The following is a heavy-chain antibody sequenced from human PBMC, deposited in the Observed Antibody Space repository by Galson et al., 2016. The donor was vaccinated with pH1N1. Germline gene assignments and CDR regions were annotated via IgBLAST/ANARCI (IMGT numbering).Heavy chain of an antibody. CDR1: GFAFGDYA. CDR3: TKNMRGWFGESLFDY. D-gene: IGHD3-10*01. V-gene: IGHV3-9*01. Sequence: SLRLSCAASGFAFGDYAIHWVRHAPGKGLEWVSGISKNSDTVAYVDSVKGRFTISRDNAGSSLFLQMNSLRVEDTALYYYTKNMRGWFGESLFDYWGQGTLVTVSS. J-gene: IGHJ4*02. CDR2: ISKNSDTV.